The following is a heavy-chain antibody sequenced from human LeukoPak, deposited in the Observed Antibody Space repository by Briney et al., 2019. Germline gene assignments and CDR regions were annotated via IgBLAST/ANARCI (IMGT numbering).Heavy chain of an antibody. CDR2: IYYSGST. V-gene: IGHV4-59*08. Sequence: SETLSLTCNVSGGSISSYYWSWVRQPPGKGLEWIGYIYYSGSTSYNPSLESRVTVSVDTSKDLFCLILTSVTAADTAVYYCTRHTXSYXDAFD. J-gene: IGHJ3*02. CDR1: GGSISSYY. D-gene: IGHD5-18*01. CDR3: TRHTXSYXDAFD.